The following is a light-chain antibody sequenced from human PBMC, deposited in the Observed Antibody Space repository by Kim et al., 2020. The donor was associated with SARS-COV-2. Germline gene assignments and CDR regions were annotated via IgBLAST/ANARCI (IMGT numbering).Light chain of an antibody. CDR2: GAS. CDR1: QSVSSTY. V-gene: IGKV3-20*01. CDR3: QQYGSSPWT. J-gene: IGKJ1*01. Sequence: SPCERASLSCRASQSVSSTYLAWYQQKPGQAPRLLIYGASSRATVIPDRFSGSGSGTDFTLTISRLEPEDFAVYYCQQYGSSPWTFGQGTKVDIK.